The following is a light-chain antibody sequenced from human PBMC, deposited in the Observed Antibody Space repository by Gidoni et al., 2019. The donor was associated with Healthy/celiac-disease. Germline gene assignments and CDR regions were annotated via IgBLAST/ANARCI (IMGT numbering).Light chain of an antibody. CDR2: DAS. Sequence: DIQMTQSPSTLSASVGDRVTITCRAIQSISSWLAWYQHKPGKAPKLLIYDASSLESGVPSRFSGSGSGTEFTLTISSLQPDDCATYYCQQYNSYSPWTFGQGTKVEIK. CDR1: QSISSW. CDR3: QQYNSYSPWT. J-gene: IGKJ1*01. V-gene: IGKV1-5*01.